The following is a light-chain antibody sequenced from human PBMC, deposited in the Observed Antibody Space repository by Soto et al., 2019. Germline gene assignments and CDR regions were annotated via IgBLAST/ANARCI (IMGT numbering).Light chain of an antibody. CDR3: QQYYSYPPEYT. CDR1: QGISSY. Sequence: AIRMTQSPSSLSASTGDRVTITCRASQGISSYLAWYQQKPGKAPKLLIYAASTLQSGVPSRFSGSGSGTDFTLTISCLQYEDFATYYCQQYYSYPPEYTFGQGTKLEIK. CDR2: AAS. V-gene: IGKV1-8*01. J-gene: IGKJ2*01.